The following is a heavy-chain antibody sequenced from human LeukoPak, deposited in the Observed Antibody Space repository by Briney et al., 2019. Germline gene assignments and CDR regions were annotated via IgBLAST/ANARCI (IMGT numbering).Heavy chain of an antibody. CDR1: GGSFNDYY. V-gene: IGHV4-34*01. J-gene: IGHJ4*02. D-gene: IGHD3-10*01. Sequence: ASETLSLTCAVYGGSFNDYYWSWIRQPPGKGLEWIGEINHSGSTNYNPSLKSRVTISVDTSKNQFSLKLSSVTAADTAVYYCAKDYSGGSGKLFYWGQGTLVTVSS. CDR2: INHSGST. CDR3: AKDYSGGSGKLFY.